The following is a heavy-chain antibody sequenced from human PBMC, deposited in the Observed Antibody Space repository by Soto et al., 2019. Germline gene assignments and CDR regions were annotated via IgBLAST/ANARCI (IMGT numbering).Heavy chain of an antibody. V-gene: IGHV3-23*01. CDR3: TTDGSGSYYPFDI. D-gene: IGHD3-10*01. CDR1: GFTFSSYA. J-gene: IGHJ3*02. CDR2: ISGSGGST. Sequence: GGSLRLSCAASGFTFSSYAMSWVRQAPGKGLEWVSAISGSGGSTYYADSVKGRFTISRDNSKNTLYLQMNSLKTEDTAVYYCTTDGSGSYYPFDIWGQGTMVTVSS.